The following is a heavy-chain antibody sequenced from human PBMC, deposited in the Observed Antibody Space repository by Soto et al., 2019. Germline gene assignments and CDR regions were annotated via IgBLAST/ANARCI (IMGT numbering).Heavy chain of an antibody. CDR3: AKEPVGPDWYFDL. J-gene: IGHJ2*01. CDR2: ISGSGIST. CDR1: GFTFRSYS. Sequence: GGSLRLSCAAPGFTFRSYSMSWVRQAPGKGLEWVSGISGSGISTHYADSVKGRFTVSRDNSKNTLYLQMNSLRAEDTAVYNCAKEPVGPDWYFDLWGRGTLVTVSS. V-gene: IGHV3-23*01.